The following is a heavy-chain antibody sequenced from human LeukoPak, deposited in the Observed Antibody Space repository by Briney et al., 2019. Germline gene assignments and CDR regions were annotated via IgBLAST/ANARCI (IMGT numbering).Heavy chain of an antibody. Sequence: GGSLRLSCAASGFTFSSYAMSWVRQAPGKGLEWVSAISGSGGSTYYADSVKGRFTISRDNSKNTLYLQMNSLRAEDTAVYYCAKEPPEWELVGYYFDYWGQGTLVTVSS. J-gene: IGHJ4*02. CDR1: GFTFSSYA. V-gene: IGHV3-23*01. CDR3: AKEPPEWELVGYYFDY. CDR2: ISGSGGST. D-gene: IGHD1-26*01.